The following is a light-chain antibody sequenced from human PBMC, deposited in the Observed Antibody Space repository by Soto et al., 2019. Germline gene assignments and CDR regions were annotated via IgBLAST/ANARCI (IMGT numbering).Light chain of an antibody. J-gene: IGKJ2*01. CDR2: LGS. V-gene: IGKV2-28*01. CDR3: MQALQTPLYT. CDR1: QSLRHSNGYTY. Sequence: DIVMTQSPLSLPVTPGEPASISCRSSQSLRHSNGYTYLDWYLQKPGQSPQLLIYLGSNRASGVPDRVSGSGSGTDFTLEISRVEAEDVGLYYCMQALQTPLYTFGQGTKLEIK.